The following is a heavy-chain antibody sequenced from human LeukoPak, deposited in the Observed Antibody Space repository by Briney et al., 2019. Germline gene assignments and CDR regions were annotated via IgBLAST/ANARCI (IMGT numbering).Heavy chain of an antibody. J-gene: IGHJ4*02. CDR2: VNDSGST. CDR3: AREANADSSGYYFPYY. Sequence: SETLSLTCTVSGGSISSYYWSWIRQPAGKGLEWIGEVNDSGSTNYNPSLRSRVTLSVDTSKNQFSLKLSSVTAADTAVYYCAREANADSSGYYFPYYWGQGTRVTVSS. CDR1: GGSISSYY. V-gene: IGHV4-34*01. D-gene: IGHD3-22*01.